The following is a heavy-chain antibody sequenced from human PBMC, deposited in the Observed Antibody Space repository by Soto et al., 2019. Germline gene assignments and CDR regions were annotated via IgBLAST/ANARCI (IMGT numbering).Heavy chain of an antibody. V-gene: IGHV1-18*01. Sequence: ASVKVSCKASGYTFTNYGITWVRQAPGQGLEWMGWISAYNGDTHYTQRLQGRVTMTTDTSTSTAYMELRGPRSDDTAVYYCASVRQRVGCFYYYMDVWGKGTTVTVSS. CDR2: ISAYNGDT. J-gene: IGHJ6*03. D-gene: IGHD2-15*01. CDR3: ASVRQRVGCFYYYMDV. CDR1: GYTFTNYG.